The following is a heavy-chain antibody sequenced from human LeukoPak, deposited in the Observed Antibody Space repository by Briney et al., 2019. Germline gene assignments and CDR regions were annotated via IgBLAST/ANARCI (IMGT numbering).Heavy chain of an antibody. Sequence: SGTLSLTCTVSGGSITSYYWGWIRQPPGKGLEWIGYIYYSGSTNYNPSLKSRVTISLDTSKSQFSLKLSSVTAADTAVYYCAREGSRWVDFDYWGQGTLVTVSS. J-gene: IGHJ4*02. CDR3: AREGSRWVDFDY. V-gene: IGHV4-59*01. CDR2: IYYSGST. D-gene: IGHD1-26*01. CDR1: GGSITSYY.